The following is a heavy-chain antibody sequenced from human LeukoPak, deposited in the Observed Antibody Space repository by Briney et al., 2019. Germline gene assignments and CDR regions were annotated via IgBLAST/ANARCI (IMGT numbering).Heavy chain of an antibody. V-gene: IGHV3-23*01. J-gene: IGHJ4*02. CDR2: ISGSGGST. D-gene: IGHD2-2*01. Sequence: RGSLRLSCAASGFTFSSYAMSWVRQAPGKGLEWVSAISGSGGSTYYADSVKGRFTISRDNSKNTLYLQMNSLRAEDTAVYYCAKDHAIVVVPAASYDYWGQGTLVTVSS. CDR1: GFTFSSYA. CDR3: AKDHAIVVVPAASYDY.